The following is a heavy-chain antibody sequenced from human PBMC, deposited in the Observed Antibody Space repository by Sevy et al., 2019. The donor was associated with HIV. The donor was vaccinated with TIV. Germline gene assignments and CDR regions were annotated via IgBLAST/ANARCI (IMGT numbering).Heavy chain of an antibody. D-gene: IGHD2-2*01. CDR2: INESGIT. CDR3: ARSPPVVVVPGAPSWFDP. V-gene: IGHV4-39*07. CDR1: GGSISSGGYY. J-gene: IGHJ5*02. Sequence: SETLSLTCTVSGGSISSGGYYWNWIRQLTGKGQEWIGEINESGITYYNPSLKSRVTISVDTSKNQFSLKLNSVTAVDSAVYFCARSPPVVVVPGAPSWFDPWGQGTLVTVSS.